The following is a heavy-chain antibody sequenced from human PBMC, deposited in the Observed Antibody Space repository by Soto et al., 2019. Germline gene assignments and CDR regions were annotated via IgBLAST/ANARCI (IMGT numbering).Heavy chain of an antibody. D-gene: IGHD6-6*01. CDR2: IWYDGSNK. V-gene: IGHV3-33*01. J-gene: IGHJ6*02. CDR1: GFTFSSYG. Sequence: QVQLVESGGGVVQPGRSLRLSCAASGFTFSSYGMHWVRQAPGKGLEWVAVIWYDGSNKYYADSVKGRFTISRDNSKNTLYLQMNSLRAEDTAVYYCAREDYSSSSKNYYYYGMDVWGQGTTVTVSS. CDR3: AREDYSSSSKNYYYYGMDV.